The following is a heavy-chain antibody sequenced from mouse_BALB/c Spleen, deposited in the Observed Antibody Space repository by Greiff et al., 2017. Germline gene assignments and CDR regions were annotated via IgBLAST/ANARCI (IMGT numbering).Heavy chain of an antibody. V-gene: IGHV5-9-3*01. Sequence: EVKVVESGGGLVKPGGSLKLSCAASGFTFSSYAMSWVRQTPEKRLEWVATISSGGSYTYYPDSVKGRFTISRDNAKNTLYLQRSSLRSEDTAMYYCARQNRYDEAWFAYWGQGTLVTVSA. J-gene: IGHJ3*01. CDR2: ISSGGSYT. D-gene: IGHD2-14*01. CDR3: ARQNRYDEAWFAY. CDR1: GFTFSSYA.